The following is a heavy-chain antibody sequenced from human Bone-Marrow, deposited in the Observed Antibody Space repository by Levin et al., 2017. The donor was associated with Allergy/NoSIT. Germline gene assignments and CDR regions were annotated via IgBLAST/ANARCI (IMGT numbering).Heavy chain of an antibody. J-gene: IGHJ3*02. CDR3: ARVYDSSGYYSGVGAFDM. CDR2: INQDGSEI. D-gene: IGHD3-22*01. V-gene: IGHV3-7*04. Sequence: GGSLRLSCAASGFTFDAYWMNWVRQAPGKGLEWVGDINQDGSEIYYVDSVTGRFTISRDNARNSLYLQMDSLGAGDTAVYYCARVYDSSGYYSGVGAFDMWGQGTTVTVSS. CDR1: GFTFDAYW.